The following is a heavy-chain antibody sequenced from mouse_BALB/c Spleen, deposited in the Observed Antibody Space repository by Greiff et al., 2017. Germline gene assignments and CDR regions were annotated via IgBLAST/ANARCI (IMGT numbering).Heavy chain of an antibody. J-gene: IGHJ4*01. CDR2: INPSTGYT. Sequence: VKLMESGAELAKPGASVKMSCKASGYTFTSYWMHWVKQRPGQGLEWIGYINPSTGYTEYNQKFKDKATLTADKSSSTAYMQLSSLTSEDSAVYYCAREAYYYAMDYWGQGTSVTVSS. CDR3: AREAYYYAMDY. CDR1: GYTFTSYW. V-gene: IGHV1-7*01.